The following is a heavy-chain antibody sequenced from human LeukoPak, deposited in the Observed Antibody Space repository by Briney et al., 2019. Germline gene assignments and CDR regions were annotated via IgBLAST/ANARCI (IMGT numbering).Heavy chain of an antibody. V-gene: IGHV3-23*01. CDR1: GFTFNSYA. CDR3: ARRGGSSSRRSPIDY. CDR2: IVDNGGSA. D-gene: IGHD6-6*01. Sequence: GGSLRLSCAASGFTFNSYAMNWVRQAPGKGLEWVSEIVDNGGSAFYADSVKGRFTISRGNAKNSLFLQMNGLRAEDTAVYYCARRGGSSSRRSPIDYWGQGTLVTVSS. J-gene: IGHJ4*02.